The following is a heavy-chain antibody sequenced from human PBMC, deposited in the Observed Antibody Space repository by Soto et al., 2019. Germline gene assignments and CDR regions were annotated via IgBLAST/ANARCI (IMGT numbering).Heavy chain of an antibody. D-gene: IGHD2-21*02. V-gene: IGHV4-4*02. CDR2: VYHTGDT. J-gene: IGHJ5*02. Sequence: QVQLQESGPRLVKPSESLSLTCGVSGGTVASSHWLSWVRQSPGRLLEWIGTVYHTGDTNFNPSLQSRVTFSVDKSNHQFSLRLTSVTAADTAVYFCARESVTAGGNNYSDPWGPGTLGTVSA. CDR1: GGTVASSHW. CDR3: ARESVTAGGNNYSDP.